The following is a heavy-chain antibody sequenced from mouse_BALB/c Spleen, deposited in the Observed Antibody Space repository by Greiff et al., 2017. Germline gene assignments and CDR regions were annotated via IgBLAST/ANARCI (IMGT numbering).Heavy chain of an antibody. CDR1: GYSFTGYY. Sequence: LVKTGASVKISCKASGYSFTGYYMHWVKQSHGKSLEWIGYISCYNGATSYNQKFKGKATFTVDTSSSTAYMQFNSLTSEDSAVYYCARGETTATGFAYWGQGTLVTVAA. D-gene: IGHD1-2*01. J-gene: IGHJ3*01. V-gene: IGHV1S34*01. CDR3: ARGETTATGFAY. CDR2: ISCYNGAT.